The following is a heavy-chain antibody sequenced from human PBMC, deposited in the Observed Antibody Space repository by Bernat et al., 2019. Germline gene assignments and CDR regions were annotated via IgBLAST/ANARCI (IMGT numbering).Heavy chain of an antibody. CDR2: MNPNSGNT. CDR1: GYTFTSYD. V-gene: IGHV1-8*01. D-gene: IGHD6-13*01. J-gene: IGHJ4*02. Sequence: QVQLVQSGAEVKKPGASVKVSCKASGYTFTSYDINWVRQATGQGLEWMGWMNPNSGNTGYAQKFQGRVTMTRNTSISTAYMELSSLGSEDTAVYYCARCRVSVRPPKYSSRWYGLVYWGQGTLVTVSS. CDR3: ARCRVSVRPPKYSSRWYGLVY.